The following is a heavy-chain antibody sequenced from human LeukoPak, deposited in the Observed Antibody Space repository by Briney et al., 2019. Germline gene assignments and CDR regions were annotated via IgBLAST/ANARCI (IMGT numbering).Heavy chain of an antibody. CDR3: ARDRRGGATVDY. CDR2: INHSGST. J-gene: IGHJ4*02. V-gene: IGHV4-34*09. D-gene: IGHD1-26*01. CDR1: GGSFSGHY. Sequence: SETLSLTCAVYGGSFSGHYWSWIRQPPGKGLEWIGEINHSGSTNYNPSLESRVTISVDTSKNQFSLKLSSVSVADTAVYYCARDRRGGATVDYWGQGTLVTVSS.